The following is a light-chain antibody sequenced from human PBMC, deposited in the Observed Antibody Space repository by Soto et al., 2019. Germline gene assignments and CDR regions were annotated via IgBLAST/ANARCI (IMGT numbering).Light chain of an antibody. CDR1: QSISGW. CDR2: KAS. Sequence: DIQMTQSPATLSASVGDRVTIGCRASQSISGWLAWYQQKPGKAPKLLIYKASILESGVPSRFSGSGSATEFTLTISSLQPEDVASYYCQHYETFPLTFGGGTKV. V-gene: IGKV1-5*03. CDR3: QHYETFPLT. J-gene: IGKJ4*01.